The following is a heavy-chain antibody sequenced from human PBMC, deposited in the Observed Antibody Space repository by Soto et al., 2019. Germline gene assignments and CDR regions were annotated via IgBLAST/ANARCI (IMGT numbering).Heavy chain of an antibody. CDR2: INHSGST. CDR3: ARAQIVVVTAIAYYYYGMDV. V-gene: IGHV4-34*01. Sequence: SSETLSLTCAFYGGSFSGYYWSWIRQPPGKGLEWIGEINHSGSTNYNPPLKSRVTISVDTSKNQFSLKLSSVTAADTAVYYCARAQIVVVTAIAYYYYGMDVWGQGTTVT. D-gene: IGHD2-21*02. J-gene: IGHJ6*02. CDR1: GGSFSGYY.